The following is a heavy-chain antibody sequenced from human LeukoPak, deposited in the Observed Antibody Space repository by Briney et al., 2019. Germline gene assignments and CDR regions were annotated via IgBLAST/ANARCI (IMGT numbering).Heavy chain of an antibody. V-gene: IGHV3-7*03. D-gene: IGHD6-19*01. J-gene: IGHJ4*02. CDR2: IKQDGSEK. CDR1: GFTFSSYW. CDR3: ARVYGGWSPQDY. Sequence: GGSLRLSCAASGFTFSSYWMSWVRQAPGKGLEWVANIKQDGSEKYYVDSVKGRFTIARDNAKNSLYLQMNNLRVEDTAVYYCARVYGGWSPQDYWGQGTLVTVSS.